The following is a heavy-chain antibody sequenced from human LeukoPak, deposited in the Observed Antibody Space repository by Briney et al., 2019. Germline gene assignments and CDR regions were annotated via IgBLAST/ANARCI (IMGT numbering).Heavy chain of an antibody. Sequence: PGRSLRLSCAASGFTFSSYGMHWVRQTPGKGLEWVAVMSYNGQITYYADSVKGRFTISRDNSQNMLYLQTNSLRVDDTSVYYCAKVQLERRELLPNFGSWGQGTLVTVSS. V-gene: IGHV3-30*18. CDR2: MSYNGQIT. CDR1: GFTFSSYG. J-gene: IGHJ4*02. D-gene: IGHD1-1*01. CDR3: AKVQLERRELLPNFGS.